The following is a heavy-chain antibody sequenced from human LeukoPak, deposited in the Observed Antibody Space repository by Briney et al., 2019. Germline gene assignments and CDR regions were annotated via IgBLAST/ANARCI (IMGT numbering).Heavy chain of an antibody. CDR3: ATVTLGDHSGSYYHDY. V-gene: IGHV1-24*01. D-gene: IGHD3-10*01. CDR1: GYTLTELS. CDR2: FDPEDGET. J-gene: IGHJ4*02. Sequence: ASVKVSCKVSGYTLTELSMHWVRQAPGKGLEWMGGFDPEDGETIYAQKFQGRVTMTEDTSTDTAYMELSSLRSEDTAVYYCATVTLGDHSGSYYHDYWGQGTLVTVSS.